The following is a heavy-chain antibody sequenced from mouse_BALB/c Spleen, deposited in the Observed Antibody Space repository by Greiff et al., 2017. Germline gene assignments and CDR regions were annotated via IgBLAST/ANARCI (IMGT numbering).Heavy chain of an antibody. Sequence: DVHLVESGGGLVQPGGSRKLSCAASGFTFSSFGMHWVRQAPEKGLEWVAYISSGSSTIYYADTVKGRFTISRDNPKNTLFLQMTSLRSEDTAMYYCARSQLLYAMDYWGQGTSVTVSS. J-gene: IGHJ4*01. CDR3: ARSQLLYAMDY. CDR1: GFTFSSFG. D-gene: IGHD2-12*01. V-gene: IGHV5-17*02. CDR2: ISSGSSTI.